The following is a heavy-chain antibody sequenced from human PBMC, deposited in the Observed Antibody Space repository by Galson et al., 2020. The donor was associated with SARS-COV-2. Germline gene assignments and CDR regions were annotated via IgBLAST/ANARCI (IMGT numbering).Heavy chain of an antibody. CDR1: GGSISSSNW. CDR2: IYHSGST. Sequence: SETLSLTCAVSGGSISSSNWWSWVHQPPGKGLEWIGEIYHSGSTNYNPSLKSRVTISVDKSKNQFSLKLSSVTAADTAVYYCASAPQYDSSGYYLDYWGQGTLVTVSS. V-gene: IGHV4-4*02. J-gene: IGHJ4*02. D-gene: IGHD3-22*01. CDR3: ASAPQYDSSGYYLDY.